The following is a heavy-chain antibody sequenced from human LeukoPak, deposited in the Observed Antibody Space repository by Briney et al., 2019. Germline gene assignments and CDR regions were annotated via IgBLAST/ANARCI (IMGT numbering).Heavy chain of an antibody. CDR3: LKKGQADDFGNPD. CDR1: GFTFSRYD. Sequence: QSGGSLRLSCAASGFTFSRYDLSWVRQAPGKGLECVSAIDRGVGNTYYADSVKGRFTISRDNSRYTLYLQMTNLRADDTAVYYCLKKGQADDFGNPDWGQGALVTVSP. V-gene: IGHV3-23*01. J-gene: IGHJ4*02. CDR2: IDRGVGNT. D-gene: IGHD4-17*01.